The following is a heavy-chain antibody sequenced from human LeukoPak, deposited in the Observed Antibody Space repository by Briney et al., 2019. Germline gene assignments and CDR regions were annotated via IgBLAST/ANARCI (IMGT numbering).Heavy chain of an antibody. CDR1: GYTFTSYG. CDR2: ISADNSNP. Sequence: GASVKVSCKASGYTFTSYGISWVRQAPGQGLEWMGWISADNSNPKYAQKFQGRVTMTTDTSTSTAYMELRSLRSDDTAVYYCASHYYYDSSGYLNYWGQGTLVAVSS. V-gene: IGHV1-18*01. D-gene: IGHD3-22*01. CDR3: ASHYYYDSSGYLNY. J-gene: IGHJ4*02.